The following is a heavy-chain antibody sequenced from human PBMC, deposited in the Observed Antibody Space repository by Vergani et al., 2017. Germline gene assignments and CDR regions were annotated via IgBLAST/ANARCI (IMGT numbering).Heavy chain of an antibody. Sequence: QVQLVESGGGVVQPGRSLRLSCAASGFTFSSYGMHWVRQAPGKGLEWVAVISYDGSNKYYADSVKGRFTISRDNSKNTLYLQMNSLRAEDTAVYYCATVGGGYCSGGSCQDYWGQGTLVTVSS. CDR2: ISYDGSNK. J-gene: IGHJ4*02. CDR3: ATVGGGYCSGGSCQDY. V-gene: IGHV3-30*03. D-gene: IGHD2-15*01. CDR1: GFTFSSYG.